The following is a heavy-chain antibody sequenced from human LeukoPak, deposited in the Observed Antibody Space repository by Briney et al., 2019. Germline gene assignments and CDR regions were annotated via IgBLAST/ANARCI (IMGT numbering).Heavy chain of an antibody. J-gene: IGHJ6*01. V-gene: IGHV3-74*01. D-gene: IGHD3-22*01. CDR2: INSDGSST. Sequence: GGSLSLLCAASGFTYSSYWMHWVRQAPGKGLVWVSRINSDGSSTNSADSVKGRFAISSDNAKNRLYLPMNSLRAEDTAVYYCARVTYDSGGYNYTNYAMDVWG. CDR3: ARVTYDSGGYNYTNYAMDV. CDR1: GFTYSSYW.